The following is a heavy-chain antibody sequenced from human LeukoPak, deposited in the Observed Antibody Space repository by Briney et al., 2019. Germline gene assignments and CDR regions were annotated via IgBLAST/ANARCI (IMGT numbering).Heavy chain of an antibody. CDR3: ARAYRAHQTFHGYHFFDF. J-gene: IGHJ4*02. Sequence: SETLSLTCAVYGGSFSGYYWNWIRQPPGKGLEWIGEINHYGSTKYSPSLKSRVTISGDTSKNQFSLRLNSVTAADTAVYYCARAYRAHQTFHGYHFFDFWGRGTLVTVSS. CDR1: GGSFSGYY. CDR2: INHYGST. D-gene: IGHD4-11*01. V-gene: IGHV4-34*01.